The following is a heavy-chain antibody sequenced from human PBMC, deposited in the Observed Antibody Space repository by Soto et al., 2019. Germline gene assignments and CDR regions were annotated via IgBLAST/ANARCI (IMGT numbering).Heavy chain of an antibody. CDR2: IIPILGIA. Sequence: QVQVVQSGAEVKKPGSSVKVSCKASGGTFSSYTISWVRQAPGQGLEWMGRIIPILGIANYAQKFQGRVTITADKSTSTAYMELSSLRSEDTAVYYCARGVSSGGALYGMDVWGQGTTVTVSS. J-gene: IGHJ6*02. D-gene: IGHD6-19*01. V-gene: IGHV1-69*02. CDR3: ARGVSSGGALYGMDV. CDR1: GGTFSSYT.